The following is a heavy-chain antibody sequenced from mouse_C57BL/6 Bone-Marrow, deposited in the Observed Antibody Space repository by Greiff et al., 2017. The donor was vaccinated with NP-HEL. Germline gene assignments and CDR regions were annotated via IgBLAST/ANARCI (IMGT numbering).Heavy chain of an antibody. CDR2: IYPGSGNT. Sequence: VQLVESGAELVRPGASVKLSCKASGYTFTDYYINWVKQRPGQGLEWIARIYPGSGNTYYNEKFKGKATLTAEKSSSTAYMQLSSLTSEDSAVYFCARFGYYGDYWGQGTTLTVSS. CDR3: ARFGYYGDY. J-gene: IGHJ2*01. CDR1: GYTFTDYY. V-gene: IGHV1-76*01.